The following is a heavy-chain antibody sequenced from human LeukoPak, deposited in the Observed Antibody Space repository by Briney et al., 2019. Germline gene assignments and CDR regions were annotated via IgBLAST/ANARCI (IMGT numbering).Heavy chain of an antibody. J-gene: IGHJ4*02. Sequence: GGSLRLSCVASGFTFSTSWVTWVRQAPGTWLEWVANIDKHGNGKYYVDSVKGRFAISRDYASNSVFLQMDSLRAEDTSVYYCARDAGWGYYDLWGQGAPVTVSS. CDR1: GFTFSTSW. V-gene: IGHV3-7*01. D-gene: IGHD1-26*01. CDR3: ARDAGWGYYDL. CDR2: IDKHGNGK.